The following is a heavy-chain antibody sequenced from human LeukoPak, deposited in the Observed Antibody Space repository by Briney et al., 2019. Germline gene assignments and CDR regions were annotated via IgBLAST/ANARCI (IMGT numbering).Heavy chain of an antibody. CDR2: ISAYNGDT. CDR3: AREYYFDNSGYYGVGDY. J-gene: IGHJ4*02. V-gene: IGHV1-18*01. D-gene: IGHD3-22*01. Sequence: ASVKVSCKASGFTFNRYGISWVRQAPGQGLEWMGWISAYNGDTNYAQKFQGRVTMTTDTSTSTAYMELRSLISDDTAVYYCAREYYFDNSGYYGVGDYWGQGTLVTVSS. CDR1: GFTFNRYG.